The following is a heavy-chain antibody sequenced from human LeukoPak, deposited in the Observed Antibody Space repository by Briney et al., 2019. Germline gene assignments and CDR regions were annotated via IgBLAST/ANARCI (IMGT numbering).Heavy chain of an antibody. CDR3: ARRGQGYYGSGSYVY. CDR1: GVSFSGYY. V-gene: IGHV4-34*01. D-gene: IGHD3-10*01. CDR2: INHSGST. Sequence: PSETLSLTCAAYGVSFSGYYWSWIRQPPGKGLEWIGEINHSGSTNYNPSLKSRVTISVDTSKNQFSLKLSSVTAADTAVYYCARRGQGYYGSGSYVYWGQGTLVTVSS. J-gene: IGHJ4*02.